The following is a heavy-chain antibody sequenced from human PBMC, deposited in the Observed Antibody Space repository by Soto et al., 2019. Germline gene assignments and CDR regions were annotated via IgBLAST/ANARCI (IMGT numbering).Heavy chain of an antibody. V-gene: IGHV4-31*03. J-gene: IGHJ4*02. CDR1: GGSISSGGYY. D-gene: IGHD2-21*02. CDR3: ARVFCGGNCYPNY. Sequence: QVQLQESGPGLVKPSQTLSLTCTVSGGSISSGGYYWSWIRQHPGKGLEWIGYIYYSGSTYYNPSLKSRVPISLDTSKNQVSLKLSSVTAADTAVYYCARVFCGGNCYPNYGGQGTLVTVSS. CDR2: IYYSGST.